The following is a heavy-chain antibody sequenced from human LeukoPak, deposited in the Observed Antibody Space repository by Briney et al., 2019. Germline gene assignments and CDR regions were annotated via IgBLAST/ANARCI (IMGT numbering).Heavy chain of an antibody. CDR3: ASEYCTSSTCRFDS. CDR1: GGSISSYY. D-gene: IGHD2-2*01. Sequence: SETLSLTCTVSGGSISSYYWSWIRQPAGKGLEWIGRISGSGTITYNPALQSRLSISIDTSKNQFSLKLMSVIAADTALYYRASEYCTSSTCRFDSWGQGTLVTVSS. J-gene: IGHJ4*02. V-gene: IGHV4-4*07. CDR2: ISGSGTI.